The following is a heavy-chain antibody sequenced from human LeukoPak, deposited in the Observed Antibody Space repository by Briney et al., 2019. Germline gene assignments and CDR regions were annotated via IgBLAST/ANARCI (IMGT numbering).Heavy chain of an antibody. CDR3: ARDSYYGSGSFDY. J-gene: IGHJ4*02. Sequence: GGSLRLSCAVSGFTVSGNYMSWVRQAPGKGLEWVSVIYSGGSTYYADSVKGRFTISRDNSKNTLYLQMNSLRAEDTAVYYCARDSYYGSGSFDYWGQGTLVTVSS. CDR1: GFTVSGNY. CDR2: IYSGGST. V-gene: IGHV3-53*01. D-gene: IGHD3-10*01.